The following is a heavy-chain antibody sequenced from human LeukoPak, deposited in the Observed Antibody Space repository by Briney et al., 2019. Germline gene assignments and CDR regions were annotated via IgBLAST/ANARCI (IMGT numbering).Heavy chain of an antibody. J-gene: IGHJ6*03. Sequence: GASVKVSCKASGYTFTGYYIHWVRQAPGQGLEWMGWINPNSGGTNYAQKFQGRVTMTRDTSISTAYMELSRLRSDDTAVYYCARDNELRYFDWSPRYYYYYYMDVWGKGTTVTVSS. CDR2: INPNSGGT. CDR1: GYTFTGYY. D-gene: IGHD3-9*01. CDR3: ARDNELRYFDWSPRYYYYYYMDV. V-gene: IGHV1-2*02.